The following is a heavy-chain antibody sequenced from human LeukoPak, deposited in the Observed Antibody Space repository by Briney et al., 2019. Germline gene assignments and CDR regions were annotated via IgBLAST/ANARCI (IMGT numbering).Heavy chain of an antibody. V-gene: IGHV1-18*01. CDR3: ARAAQWLGANWFDP. Sequence: GASVKVSCKASGYTFTSYGISWVRQAPGQGLEWMGWISAYNGNTNYAQKLQGRVTMTTDTSTSTAYMELRSLRSDDTAVYYCARAAQWLGANWFDPWGQGTLVTVSS. J-gene: IGHJ5*02. D-gene: IGHD6-19*01. CDR1: GYTFTSYG. CDR2: ISAYNGNT.